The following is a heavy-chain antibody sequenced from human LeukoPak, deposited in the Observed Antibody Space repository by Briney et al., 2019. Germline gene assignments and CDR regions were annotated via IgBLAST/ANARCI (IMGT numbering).Heavy chain of an antibody. J-gene: IGHJ5*02. CDR2: IDPSDSYT. D-gene: IGHD3-10*01. V-gene: IGHV5-10-1*01. Sequence: GESLKISCKGSGYSFTSYWISWVRQMPGKGLEWMGRIDPSDSYTNYSPSFQGHVTISADKSISTAYLQWSSLKASVTAMYYCARHAVLLWFGDPNWFDPWGQGTLVTVSS. CDR1: GYSFTSYW. CDR3: ARHAVLLWFGDPNWFDP.